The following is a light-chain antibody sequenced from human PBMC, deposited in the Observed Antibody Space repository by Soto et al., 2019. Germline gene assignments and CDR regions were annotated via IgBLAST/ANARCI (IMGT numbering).Light chain of an antibody. V-gene: IGLV2-23*02. CDR1: SSDVGSYNL. CDR2: EVS. J-gene: IGLJ2*01. CDR3: CSYAGISTSVV. Sequence: QSALTQPASVSGSPGQSITISCTGTSSDVGSYNLVSWYQQHPGKAPKLMISEVSKRPSWVSNRFSGSKSGNTASLTISGLQAEDEADYYCCSYAGISTSVVFGGGTKLTV.